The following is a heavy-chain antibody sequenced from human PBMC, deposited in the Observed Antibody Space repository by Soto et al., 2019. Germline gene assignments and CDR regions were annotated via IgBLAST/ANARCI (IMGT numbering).Heavy chain of an antibody. D-gene: IGHD3-22*01. V-gene: IGHV1-69*13. Sequence: SVKVSCKASGGTFSSYAISWVRQAPGQGLEWMGGIIPIFGTANYAQKFQGRVTITADESTSTAYMELSSLRSEDTAVYYCAGSSGSYGFVLDYWGQGTLVTVSS. CDR1: GGTFSSYA. CDR3: AGSSGSYGFVLDY. J-gene: IGHJ4*02. CDR2: IIPIFGTA.